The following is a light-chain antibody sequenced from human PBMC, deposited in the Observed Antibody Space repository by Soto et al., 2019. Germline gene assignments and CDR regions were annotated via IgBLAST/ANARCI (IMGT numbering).Light chain of an antibody. CDR3: QQYNQWPLT. CDR2: GTS. V-gene: IGKV3-15*01. J-gene: IGKJ4*01. Sequence: EIVMTQSPATLSVSPGESATLSCRASQSIASNLAWYQQRPGQAPRLLIYGTSTRATGIPARFSGSGSGTEFTLTINSLQSEDFAIYYCQQYNQWPLTFGGGTKVDIK. CDR1: QSIASN.